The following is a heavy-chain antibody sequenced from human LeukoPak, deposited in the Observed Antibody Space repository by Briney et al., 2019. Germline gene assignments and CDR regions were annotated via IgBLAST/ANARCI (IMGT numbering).Heavy chain of an antibody. J-gene: IGHJ4*02. V-gene: IGHV3-66*01. Sequence: GGSLRLSCAASGFTVSNNYMSWVRQAPGKGLEWVSIIYSGGSTNYADSVKGRFTISRDNSKNTVYVQMNSLRAEGAAVYFCARVSIAGVGFDYWGQGTLVTVSS. CDR3: ARVSIAGVGFDY. CDR1: GFTVSNNY. CDR2: IYSGGST. D-gene: IGHD5/OR15-5a*01.